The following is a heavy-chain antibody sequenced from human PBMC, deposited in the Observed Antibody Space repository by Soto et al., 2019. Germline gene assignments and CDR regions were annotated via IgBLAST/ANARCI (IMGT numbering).Heavy chain of an antibody. D-gene: IGHD5-18*01. CDR3: ARCIQEDYSYGMDV. V-gene: IGHV1-18*01. Sequence: QAQLVQSGAEVKKPGASVKVSCKASGYTFYSHSISWVRQAPGQGLEWMGRISADNINTKYAQKFRGRVNMTTDTATRTVEMELRNLRYDDTAGYYCARCIQEDYSYGMDVWGQGTTVTVSS. J-gene: IGHJ6*02. CDR2: ISADNINT. CDR1: GYTFYSHS.